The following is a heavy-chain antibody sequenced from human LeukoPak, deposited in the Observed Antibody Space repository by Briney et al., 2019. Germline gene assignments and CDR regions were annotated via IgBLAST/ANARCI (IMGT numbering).Heavy chain of an antibody. V-gene: IGHV3-21*01. Sequence: GGSLRLSCAASGFTFSTYTMNWVRQAPGKGLEWVSSISSSSTYIYYADSVKGRFTISRDNAKSSLYLQMNSLRAGDTAVYYCARETGDVLLGAFDIWGQGTMVTVSS. J-gene: IGHJ3*02. D-gene: IGHD3-10*01. CDR2: ISSSSTYI. CDR1: GFTFSTYT. CDR3: ARETGDVLLGAFDI.